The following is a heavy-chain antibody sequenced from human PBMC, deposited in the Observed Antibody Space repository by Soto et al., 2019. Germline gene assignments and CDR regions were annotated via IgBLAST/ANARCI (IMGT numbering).Heavy chain of an antibody. V-gene: IGHV3-53*01. CDR2: LYDLDGS. Sequence: DVQLVESGGGLIQPGESLRLSCAAFGFPIIGKKYVAWVRQHPGKGLEWVSALYDLDGSFYAASVKGRFTTSSDSSKTTVYLQMNDLRPDDTAVYYCATWHEREHADDVWGQGTTVTVSS. J-gene: IGHJ3*01. D-gene: IGHD1-1*01. CDR1: GFPIIGKKY. CDR3: ATWHEREHADDV.